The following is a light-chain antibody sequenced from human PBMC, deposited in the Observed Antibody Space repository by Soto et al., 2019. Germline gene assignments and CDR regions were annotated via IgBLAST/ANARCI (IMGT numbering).Light chain of an antibody. Sequence: QSVLTQPASVSGSPGQSITISCTGSSSDIGPYNLVSWYQHQPGKAPKLMISEVVKRPSGVSNRCSGSKSGNTASLPISGLQAEDEADYYCCSYAGSSMVVFGGGTKLTVL. J-gene: IGLJ2*01. CDR1: SSDIGPYNL. CDR3: CSYAGSSMVV. CDR2: EVV. V-gene: IGLV2-23*02.